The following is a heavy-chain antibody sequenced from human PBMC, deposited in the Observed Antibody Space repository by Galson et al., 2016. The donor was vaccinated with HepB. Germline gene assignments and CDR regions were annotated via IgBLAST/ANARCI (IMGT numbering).Heavy chain of an antibody. D-gene: IGHD2-15*01. CDR1: NGSISSDY. Sequence: SETLSLTCTVSNGSISSDYWSWFRQAPGKGLELIGHIYYSGSTNYNPSLKSRVTISAGSNEFSLKLTSVTAADTAVYYCAVVPYCSGRTCLARYFDYRGRGILVTVSS. J-gene: IGHJ4*02. CDR3: AVVPYCSGRTCLARYFDY. CDR2: IYYSGST. V-gene: IGHV4-59*01.